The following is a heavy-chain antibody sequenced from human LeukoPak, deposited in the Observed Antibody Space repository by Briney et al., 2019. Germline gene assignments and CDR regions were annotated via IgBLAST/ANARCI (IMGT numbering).Heavy chain of an antibody. V-gene: IGHV4-39*01. Sequence: DPSETLSLTCTISGDSISSSSYYWGWIRQPPGKGLEWIGDIYYRGSTYYNPSLKSRVSISIDTSINQFSLTLNSVTAADTALYFCARRRYYDSTGYLDWGQGTLVTVSS. D-gene: IGHD3-22*01. CDR2: IYYRGST. CDR1: GDSISSSSYY. CDR3: ARRRYYDSTGYLD. J-gene: IGHJ1*01.